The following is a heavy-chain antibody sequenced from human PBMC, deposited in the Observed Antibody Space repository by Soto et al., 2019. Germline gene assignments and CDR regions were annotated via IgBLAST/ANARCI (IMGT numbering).Heavy chain of an antibody. D-gene: IGHD3-22*01. CDR3: ARGLTTGVTPRYFNL. CDR2: INDSGST. V-gene: IGHV4-34*01. CDR1: GGSFSGYY. J-gene: IGHJ2*01. Sequence: QVQLQQWGAGQLKPSETLSLSCAVYGGSFSGYYWTWMRQPPGKGLEWIGEINDSGSTNYNPSLKSRATISVDTSKNQFSLTLSSVTAADTAVYYCARGLTTGVTPRYFNLWGRGTLVTVSS.